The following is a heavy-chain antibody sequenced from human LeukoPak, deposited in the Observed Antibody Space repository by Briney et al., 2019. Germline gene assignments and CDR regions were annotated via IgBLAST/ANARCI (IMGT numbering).Heavy chain of an antibody. Sequence: GGSLRLSCAASGFTFSSYGMHWVRQAPGKGLEWVAVIWYDGSNKYYADSVKGRFTISRDNSKNTLYLQMNSLRAEDTAVYYCASSLGMGWFDPWGQGTLVTVSS. V-gene: IGHV3-33*01. D-gene: IGHD7-27*01. CDR3: ASSLGMGWFDP. CDR1: GFTFSSYG. CDR2: IWYDGSNK. J-gene: IGHJ5*02.